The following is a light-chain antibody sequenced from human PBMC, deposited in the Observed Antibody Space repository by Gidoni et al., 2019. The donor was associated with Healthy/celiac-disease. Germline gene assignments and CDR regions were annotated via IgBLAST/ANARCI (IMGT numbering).Light chain of an antibody. CDR2: QDN. CDR1: KLGDKY. Sequence: SYELPQPPSVSVSPGQTASITCPGDKLGDKYACWYQQKPGQSPVLVIYQDNKRPSGIPERFSGSNSGNTATLTISGTQAMDEADYYCQAWDSSSVVFGGGTKLTVL. J-gene: IGLJ2*01. V-gene: IGLV3-1*01. CDR3: QAWDSSSVV.